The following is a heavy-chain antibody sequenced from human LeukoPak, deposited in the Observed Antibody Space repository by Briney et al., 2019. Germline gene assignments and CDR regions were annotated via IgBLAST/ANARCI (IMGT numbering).Heavy chain of an antibody. CDR1: GFSFSDYA. Sequence: PGGSLRLSCADSGFSFSDYAMHWVRQAPGKGLEWVAVISIDGSRQHYADSVQGRFTISRDNAKNSLYLQMNSLRAEDTAVYYCARSDVSTVTTPFDYWGQGTLVTVSS. CDR3: ARSDVSTVTTPFDY. J-gene: IGHJ4*02. V-gene: IGHV3-30*04. D-gene: IGHD4-11*01. CDR2: ISIDGSRQ.